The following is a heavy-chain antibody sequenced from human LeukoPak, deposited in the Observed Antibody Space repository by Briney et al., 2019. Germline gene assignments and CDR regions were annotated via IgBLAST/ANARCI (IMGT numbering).Heavy chain of an antibody. V-gene: IGHV3-30*04. CDR3: ARDLAAMVSYNWLDP. CDR2: ISYDGSNK. CDR1: GFTFSAYA. J-gene: IGHJ5*02. D-gene: IGHD5-18*01. Sequence: TGRSLRLSCTASGFTFSAYAMHWVRQASGKGLEWVAIISYDGSNKYYADSVKGRFTISRDNSKNTLYLQMNSLRAEDTAVYYCARDLAAMVSYNWLDPWGQGTLVTVSS.